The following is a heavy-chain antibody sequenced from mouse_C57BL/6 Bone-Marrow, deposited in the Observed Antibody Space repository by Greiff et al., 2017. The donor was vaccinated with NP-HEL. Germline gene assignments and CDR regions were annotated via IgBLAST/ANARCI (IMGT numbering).Heavy chain of an antibody. CDR3: ARTTMITSWRVRYAIDY. V-gene: IGHV1-55*01. CDR2: IYPGGGST. CDR1: GYTFTSYW. Sequence: QVQLQQSGAELVKPGASVKMSCKASGYTFTSYWITWVKQRPGQGLEWIGDIYPGGGSTNYNEKFKSKATLPVDTYSSTAYMQISRLTSEDSAVYYCARTTMITSWRVRYAIDYWGQGTAVTVSA. D-gene: IGHD2-4*01. J-gene: IGHJ4*01.